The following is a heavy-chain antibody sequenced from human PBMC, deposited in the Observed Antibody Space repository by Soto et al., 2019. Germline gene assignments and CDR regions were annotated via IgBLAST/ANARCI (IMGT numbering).Heavy chain of an antibody. J-gene: IGHJ4*02. CDR1: GGSITSSSYY. D-gene: IGHD4-17*01. CDR2: IYYSGRS. CDR3: ARQRTTVVTQAYFDH. Sequence: SDTLSLTCTVSGGSITSSSYYRGWIRQPPGKGLEWIGGIYYSGRSYYNPSLKSRVTMSVDTSKNQFSLTLNSVTAADAAVYYCARQRTTVVTQAYFDHWGQGTLVTVSS. V-gene: IGHV4-39*01.